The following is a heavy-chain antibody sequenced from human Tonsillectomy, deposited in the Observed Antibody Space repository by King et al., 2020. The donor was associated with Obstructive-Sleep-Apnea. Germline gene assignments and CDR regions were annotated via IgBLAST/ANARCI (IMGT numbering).Heavy chain of an antibody. J-gene: IGHJ6*02. CDR1: GGTFSSYV. CDR2: IIPIFGTA. D-gene: IGHD3-22*01. V-gene: IGHV1-69*01. CDR3: ARHMIVSKGMDV. Sequence: QLVQSGAEVKKPGSSVKVSCKASGGTFSSYVISWVRQAPGQGLAWMGGIIPIFGTAKYAQKFQGRVTITADESTSTAYMELSSLRPEDMAVYYWARHMIVSKGMDVWGQGTTVTVSS.